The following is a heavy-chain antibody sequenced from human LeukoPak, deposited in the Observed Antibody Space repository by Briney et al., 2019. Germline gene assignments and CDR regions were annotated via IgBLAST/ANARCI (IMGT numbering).Heavy chain of an antibody. V-gene: IGHV3-30*02. Sequence: PGGSLRLSCAASGFTFSSYGMHWVRQAPGKGLEWVAFIRYDGSNKYYADSVKGRFTISRDNSKNTLYLQMNSLRAEDTAVYYCAKHNHYDILTGYYQYNWFDPWGQGTLVTVSS. CDR1: GFTFSSYG. D-gene: IGHD3-9*01. J-gene: IGHJ5*02. CDR2: IRYDGSNK. CDR3: AKHNHYDILTGYYQYNWFDP.